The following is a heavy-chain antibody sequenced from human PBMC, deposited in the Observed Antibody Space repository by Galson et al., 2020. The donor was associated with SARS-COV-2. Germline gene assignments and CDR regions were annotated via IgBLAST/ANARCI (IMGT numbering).Heavy chain of an antibody. D-gene: IGHD2-15*01. CDR1: GYTFIAYY. V-gene: IGHV1-2*02. CDR2: INPKNGGT. J-gene: IGHJ4*02. CDR3: TTSRTTWHEVVD. Sequence: ASVKVSCKTSGYTFIAYYVHWVRQAPGQGLEWMGWINPKNGGTNYAQKFRGRGTMTRDTSISTAYMELTSLTSDDTAVYYCTTSRTTWHEVVDWGPGTLVTVSS.